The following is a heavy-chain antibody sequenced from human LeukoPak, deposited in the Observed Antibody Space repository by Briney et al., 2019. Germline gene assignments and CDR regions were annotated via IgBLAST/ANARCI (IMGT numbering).Heavy chain of an antibody. J-gene: IGHJ4*02. CDR1: GGSISSSNW. CDR3: ARDLSMGAAGGRNFDY. V-gene: IGHV4-4*02. D-gene: IGHD6-13*01. Sequence: AETLSLTCAVSGGSISSSNWWSWVRQPPGKGLEWIGEIYHSGSTNYNPSLKSRVTISVDKSKNQFSLKLSSVTAADTAVYYCARDLSMGAAGGRNFDYWGQGTLVTVSS. CDR2: IYHSGST.